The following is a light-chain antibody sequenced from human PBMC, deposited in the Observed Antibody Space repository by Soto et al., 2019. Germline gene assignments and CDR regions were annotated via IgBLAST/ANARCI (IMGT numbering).Light chain of an antibody. J-gene: IGLJ3*02. CDR2: GVT. Sequence: QSALAQPPSASGSPGQSVTISCTGSGSDIGAYNFVSWYQQHPGKAPKLMIFGVTERPSGVPDRFSGSKSGNTASLTVSGLQAEDEAVYYCYSYTGRNILVFGGGTKLTVL. CDR1: GSDIGAYNF. CDR3: YSYTGRNILV. V-gene: IGLV2-8*01.